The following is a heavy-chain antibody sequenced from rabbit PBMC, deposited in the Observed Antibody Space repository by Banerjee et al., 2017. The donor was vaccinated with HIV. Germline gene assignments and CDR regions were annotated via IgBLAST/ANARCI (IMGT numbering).Heavy chain of an antibody. V-gene: IGHV1S45*01. J-gene: IGHJ6*01. CDR1: GFSFSSSYW. D-gene: IGHD6-1*01. CDR3: ARDQYSTGGYVYEL. Sequence: QEQLEESGGDLVKPEGSLTLTCTASGFSFSSSYWICWVRQAPGKGLEWIACIYTGSSDRTYYATWAKGRFTISKTSSTTVTLQMTSLTAADTATYFCARDQYSTGGYVYELWGQGTLVTVS. CDR2: IYTGSSDRT.